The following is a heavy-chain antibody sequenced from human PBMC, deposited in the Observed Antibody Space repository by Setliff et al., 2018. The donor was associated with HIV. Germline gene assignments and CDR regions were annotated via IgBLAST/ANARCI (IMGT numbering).Heavy chain of an antibody. CDR2: IYYSGST. D-gene: IGHD5-12*01. V-gene: IGHV4-30-4*08. Sequence: PSETLSLTCTVSGGSISSGDYYWSWIRQPPGKGLEWIGYIYYSGSTYYNPSLKSRVTISVDTSKNQFSLKLSSVTAADTAVYYCARMYSGYDWYGAADFWGQGTMVTVS. CDR3: ARMYSGYDWYGAADF. CDR1: GGSISSGDYY. J-gene: IGHJ3*01.